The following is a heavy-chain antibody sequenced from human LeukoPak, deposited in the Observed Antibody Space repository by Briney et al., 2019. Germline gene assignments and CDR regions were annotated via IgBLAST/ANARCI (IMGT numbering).Heavy chain of an antibody. CDR1: GFNFRSYW. J-gene: IGHJ4*02. V-gene: IGHV3-7*05. Sequence: VGSLCLSRAAFGFNFRSYWMKWVRQAPGKGLEWVANIKEDGSKKYYVDSVKGRFTISRDNAENSLYLQMNSLRVEDTAVYYCARGSAWERGSYDYWGPGTMVTVSS. CDR3: ARGSAWERGSYDY. CDR2: IKEDGSKK. D-gene: IGHD1-26*01.